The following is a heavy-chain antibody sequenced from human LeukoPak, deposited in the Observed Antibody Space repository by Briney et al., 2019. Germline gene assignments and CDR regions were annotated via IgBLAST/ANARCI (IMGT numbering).Heavy chain of an antibody. D-gene: IGHD6-6*01. CDR3: ASGYSRSSNDY. CDR1: GFTFSSYS. CDR2: ISSSRNDI. J-gene: IGHJ4*01. Sequence: GGSLRLSCAASGFTFSSYSFNWVRQAPGKGLEWVSSISSSRNDIYYADSVKGRFTISRDNVMSSLYLQMNSLRAEDTAVYYCASGYSRSSNDYWGHGTLVTVSS. V-gene: IGHV3-21*01.